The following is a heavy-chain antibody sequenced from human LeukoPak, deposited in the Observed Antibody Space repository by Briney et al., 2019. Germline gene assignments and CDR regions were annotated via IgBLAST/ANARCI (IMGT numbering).Heavy chain of an antibody. V-gene: IGHV1-46*01. Sequence: GASVKVSCKASGYTVTSYYMHWVRQAPGQGLEWMGIINPSGGSTSYAQKFQGRVTMTRDMSTSTVYMELSSLRSEDTAVYYCARGGGSYGAFDIWGQGTMVTVSS. CDR2: INPSGGST. J-gene: IGHJ3*02. CDR3: ARGGGSYGAFDI. D-gene: IGHD1-26*01. CDR1: GYTVTSYY.